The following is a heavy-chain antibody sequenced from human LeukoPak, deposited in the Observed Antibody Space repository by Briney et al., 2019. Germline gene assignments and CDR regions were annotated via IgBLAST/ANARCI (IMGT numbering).Heavy chain of an antibody. CDR1: GFTFDDYA. CDR2: ISWNSGSI. V-gene: IGHV3-9*01. D-gene: IGHD6-13*01. J-gene: IGHJ3*02. Sequence: GGSLRLSCAASGFTFDDYAMHWVRQAPGKGLEWVSGISWNSGSIGYADSVKGRFTISRDNAKNSLYLQMNSLRAEDTALYYCAKDSLRSIAAAERAFDIWGQGTMVTVSS. CDR3: AKDSLRSIAAAERAFDI.